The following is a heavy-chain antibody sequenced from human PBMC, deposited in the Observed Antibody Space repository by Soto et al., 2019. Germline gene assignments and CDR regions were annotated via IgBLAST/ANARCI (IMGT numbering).Heavy chain of an antibody. CDR1: GGSISSGDYS. J-gene: IGHJ4*02. CDR2: IYHSGST. CDR3: TRAVGTTVTTYYFDY. Sequence: QLQLQESGSGLVKPSQTLSLTCAVSGGSISSGDYSWSWIRQPPGTGLECIGYIYHSGSTYYNPSLKSPVTISVDRSKNHFSLKMSSVIAADTAVYYCTRAVGTTVTTYYFDYWGQGTRVTVSS. V-gene: IGHV4-30-2*01. D-gene: IGHD4-17*01.